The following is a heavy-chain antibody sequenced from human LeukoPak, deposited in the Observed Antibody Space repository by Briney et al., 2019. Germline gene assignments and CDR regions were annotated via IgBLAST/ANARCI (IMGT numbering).Heavy chain of an antibody. J-gene: IGHJ4*02. V-gene: IGHV3-23*01. Sequence: GGSLRLSCVASGFTFSSYAMNWVRQAPGKGLEWLSTISGSGDNTYYADSVKGRFTISRDNSKKILFLQMNTLKAEDTAVYYCAKNMESFDHWGQGALVTVSS. CDR1: GFTFSSYA. D-gene: IGHD3-3*01. CDR3: AKNMESFDH. CDR2: ISGSGDNT.